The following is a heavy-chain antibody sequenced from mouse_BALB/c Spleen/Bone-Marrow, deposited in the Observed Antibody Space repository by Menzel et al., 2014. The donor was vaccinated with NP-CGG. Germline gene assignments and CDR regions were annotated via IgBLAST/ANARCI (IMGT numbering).Heavy chain of an antibody. Sequence: EVKLVDSGGGLVQPGGSLKLSCAASGFDLSRYWMSWVRQAPGKGLEWIGEINPDSSTINYTPSLKDKFIISRDNAKNTLYLQMSKVRSEDTALYYCARPLIYNGNLFAYWGQGTLVTVSA. CDR3: ARPLIYNGNLFAY. CDR1: GFDLSRYW. J-gene: IGHJ3*01. V-gene: IGHV4-1*02. D-gene: IGHD2-1*01. CDR2: INPDSSTI.